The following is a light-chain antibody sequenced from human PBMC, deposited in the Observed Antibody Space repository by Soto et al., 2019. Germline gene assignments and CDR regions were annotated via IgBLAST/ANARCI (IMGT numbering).Light chain of an antibody. CDR3: SSYAGNNRLI. CDR1: SSDVGAYNY. V-gene: IGLV2-8*01. Sequence: QSALTQPPSASGSPGQSVTISCTGTSSDVGAYNYVSWYQQHAGKAPRLIIYEVSERPSGVPDRFSGSKSGNTASLRVSGLLTEDEADYYCSSYAGNNRLIFGGGTKVTVL. CDR2: EVS. J-gene: IGLJ2*01.